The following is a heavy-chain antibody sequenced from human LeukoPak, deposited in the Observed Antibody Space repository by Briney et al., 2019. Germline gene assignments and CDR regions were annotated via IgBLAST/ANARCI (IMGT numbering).Heavy chain of an antibody. CDR2: INHSGST. Sequence: SETLSLTCAVYGGSFSGYYWSWIRQPPGKGLEWIGEINHSGSTNYNPSLKSRVTISVDTSKNQLSLKLSSVTAADTAVYYCARGRYGSGSYDYWGQGTLVTVSS. V-gene: IGHV4-34*01. CDR3: ARGRYGSGSYDY. CDR1: GGSFSGYY. J-gene: IGHJ4*02. D-gene: IGHD3-10*01.